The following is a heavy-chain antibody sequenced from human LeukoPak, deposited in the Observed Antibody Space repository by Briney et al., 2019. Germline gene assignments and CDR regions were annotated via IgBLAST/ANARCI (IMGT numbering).Heavy chain of an antibody. CDR3: AKDLDCSSTSCYKDY. D-gene: IGHD2-2*02. V-gene: IGHV3-20*04. Sequence: GGSLRLSCAASGFTFDDYGMSWVRQAPGKGLEWVSGINWNGGSTYYADSVKGRFTISRDNSKNTLYLQMNSLRAEDTAVYYCAKDLDCSSTSCYKDYWGQGTLVTVSS. CDR1: GFTFDDYG. CDR2: INWNGGST. J-gene: IGHJ4*02.